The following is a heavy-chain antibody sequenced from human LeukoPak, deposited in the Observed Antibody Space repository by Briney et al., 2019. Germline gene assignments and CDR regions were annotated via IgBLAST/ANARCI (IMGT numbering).Heavy chain of an antibody. CDR1: GYAFTGYY. CDR3: ARDPGLKDFWSGYPDY. Sequence: VKVSCKASGYAFTGYYMHWVRQAPGQGLEWMGWINPNSGGTNYAQKFQGRVTMTRDTSISTAYMELSRLRSDDTAVYYCARDPGLKDFWSGYPDYWGQGTLVTVSS. J-gene: IGHJ4*02. V-gene: IGHV1-2*02. D-gene: IGHD3-3*01. CDR2: INPNSGGT.